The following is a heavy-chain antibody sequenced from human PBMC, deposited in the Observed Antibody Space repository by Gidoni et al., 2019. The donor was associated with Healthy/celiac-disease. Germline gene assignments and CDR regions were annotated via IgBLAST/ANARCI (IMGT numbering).Heavy chain of an antibody. Sequence: QVQLVESGGGVVQPGRSLRLSCAASGFTFSSYGMHWVRQAPGKGLEWVAVIWYDGSNKYYADSVKGRFTISRDNSKNTLYLQMNSLKAEDTAVYYCARDGGRNRRFDYWGQGTLVTVSS. V-gene: IGHV3-33*01. D-gene: IGHD3-16*01. CDR3: ARDGGRNRRFDY. J-gene: IGHJ4*02. CDR1: GFTFSSYG. CDR2: IWYDGSNK.